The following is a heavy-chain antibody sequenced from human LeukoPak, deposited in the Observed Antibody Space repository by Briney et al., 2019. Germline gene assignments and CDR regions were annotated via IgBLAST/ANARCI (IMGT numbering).Heavy chain of an antibody. V-gene: IGHV1-69*05. CDR2: IIPIFGTA. J-gene: IGHJ3*02. D-gene: IGHD6-13*01. CDR1: GGTFSSYA. CDR3: AREIYSSSWYVSDAFDI. Sequence: SVKASCKASGGTFSSYAISWVRQAPGQGLEWMGGIIPIFGTANYAQKFQGRVTITTDESTSTAYMELSNLRSEDTAVYYCAREIYSSSWYVSDAFDIWGQGTMVTVSS.